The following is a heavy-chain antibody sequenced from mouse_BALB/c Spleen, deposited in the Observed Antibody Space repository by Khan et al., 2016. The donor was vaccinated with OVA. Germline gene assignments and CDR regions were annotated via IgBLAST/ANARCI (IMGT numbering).Heavy chain of an antibody. D-gene: IGHD2-10*01. V-gene: IGHV2-6-7*01. Sequence: QVQLKESGPGLVAPSQSLSITCPVSGFSLTGYGVNWVRQPPGKGLEWLGMIWGDGNTDYNSALKSRLNLSKDNSKSQVFLKMNSLQTDDTARYYCARAYYGNYREAMDYWGQGTSVTVSS. J-gene: IGHJ4*01. CDR2: IWGDGNT. CDR1: GFSLTGYG. CDR3: ARAYYGNYREAMDY.